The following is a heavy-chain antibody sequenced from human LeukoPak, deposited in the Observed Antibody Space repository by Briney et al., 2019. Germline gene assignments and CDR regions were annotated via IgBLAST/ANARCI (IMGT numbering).Heavy chain of an antibody. Sequence: ASVKVSCKASDYTFTSYGISWVRQAPGQGLEWMGWISACNGNTNYAQKLQGRVTMTTDTSTSTAYMELRSLRSDDTAVYYCARGPFYDSSGYYTFHFDYWGQGTLVTVSS. CDR1: DYTFTSYG. CDR3: ARGPFYDSSGYYTFHFDY. V-gene: IGHV1-18*01. D-gene: IGHD3-22*01. CDR2: ISACNGNT. J-gene: IGHJ4*02.